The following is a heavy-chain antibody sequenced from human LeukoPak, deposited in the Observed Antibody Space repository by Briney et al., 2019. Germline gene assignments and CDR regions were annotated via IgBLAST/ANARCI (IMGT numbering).Heavy chain of an antibody. CDR3: GRDHDFALDN. CDR2: IRDDGTT. J-gene: IGHJ4*02. Sequence: QTGGSLRLSCAASGFIFRNFPINWVRQAPGKGLEWISHIRDDGTTDYADSVKGRFTISRDNVNNVLYLQMSSLRVEDTATYYCGRDHDFALDNWGPGILVTVSS. CDR1: GFIFRNFP. V-gene: IGHV3-48*01. D-gene: IGHD2-21*02.